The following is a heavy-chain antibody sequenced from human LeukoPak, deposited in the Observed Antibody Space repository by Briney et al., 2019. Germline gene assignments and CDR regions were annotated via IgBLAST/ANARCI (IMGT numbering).Heavy chain of an antibody. V-gene: IGHV3-23*01. CDR2: ISGSGGRT. CDR3: AKLSRGEPNDY. Sequence: GGSLRLSCAASGFTFSSCAMTWVRQAPGKGLEWVSAISGSGGRTHYADSVKGRFTISRDNSKNTLYLQMNSLRAEDTATYYCAKLSRGEPNDYWGQGTLVTVSS. CDR1: GFTFSSCA. J-gene: IGHJ4*02. D-gene: IGHD4-17*01.